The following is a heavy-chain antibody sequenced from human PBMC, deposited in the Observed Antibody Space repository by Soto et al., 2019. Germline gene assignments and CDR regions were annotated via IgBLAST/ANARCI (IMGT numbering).Heavy chain of an antibody. CDR2: IIPIFGTA. D-gene: IGHD5-18*01. J-gene: IGHJ6*02. V-gene: IGHV1-69*13. Sequence: GASVKVSCKASGGTFSSYAISWVRQAPGQGLEWMGGIIPIFGTANYAQKFQGRVTITADESTSTAYMELSSLRSEDTAVYYCARAKSGYSYGYYHYYGMDVWGQGTTVTVS. CDR3: ARAKSGYSYGYYHYYGMDV. CDR1: GGTFSSYA.